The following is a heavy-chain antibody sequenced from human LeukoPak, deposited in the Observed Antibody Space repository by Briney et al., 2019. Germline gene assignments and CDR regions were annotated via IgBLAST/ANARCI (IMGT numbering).Heavy chain of an antibody. CDR2: IFYSGST. D-gene: IGHD6-13*01. CDR1: GGSISTSNYY. Sequence: SETLSLTCTVSGGSISTSNYYWGWIRQPPGKGLEWIGNIFYSGSTYYNPSLKSRVTISVDTSKNQFSLKLSSVTAADTAVYYCARLRSSSWSLNYYYYYMDVWGKGTTVTISS. V-gene: IGHV4-39*01. J-gene: IGHJ6*03. CDR3: ARLRSSSWSLNYYYYYMDV.